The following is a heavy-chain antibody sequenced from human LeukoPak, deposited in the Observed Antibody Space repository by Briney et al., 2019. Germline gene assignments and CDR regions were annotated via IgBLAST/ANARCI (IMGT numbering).Heavy chain of an antibody. CDR2: IHYSENT. CDR3: ARDRRWELLHAFDI. Sequence: SETLSLTCTVSGGSISSYFWSWIRQPPGKGLEWIAYIHYSENTNYNPSLKSRVTISVDTSKNQFSLKLSSVTAADTAVYYCARDRRWELLHAFDIWGQGTMVTVSS. D-gene: IGHD1-26*01. V-gene: IGHV4-59*01. J-gene: IGHJ3*02. CDR1: GGSISSYF.